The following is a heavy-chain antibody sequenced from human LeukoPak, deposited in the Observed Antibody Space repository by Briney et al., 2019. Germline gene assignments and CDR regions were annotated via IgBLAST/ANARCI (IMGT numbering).Heavy chain of an antibody. Sequence: KPSQTLSLTCDVTGDSISSGGYSWNWIRQPPGQGLEWIGYIYSSGTTSYYPSLKSRVTISVDTSKNQFSLKLSSVTAADTAVYYCASRQYCSGGSCYGLGDAFDIWGQGTMVTVSS. CDR3: ASRQYCSGGSCYGLGDAFDI. V-gene: IGHV4-30-4*07. J-gene: IGHJ3*02. D-gene: IGHD2-15*01. CDR2: IYSSGTT. CDR1: GDSISSGGYS.